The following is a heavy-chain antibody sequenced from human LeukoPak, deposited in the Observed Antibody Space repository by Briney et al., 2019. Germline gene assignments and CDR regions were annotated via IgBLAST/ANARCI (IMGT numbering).Heavy chain of an antibody. CDR1: GGSISSYY. CDR3: ARDGSSRGSYYYYYMDV. Sequence: SETLSLTCTVSGGSISSYYWSWIRQPPGKGLEWIGYIYYSGSTNYNPSLKRRVTISVDTSKNQFSLKLSSVTAADTAVYYCARDGSSRGSYYYYYMDVWGKGTTVTVSS. J-gene: IGHJ6*03. V-gene: IGHV4-59*01. CDR2: IYYSGST. D-gene: IGHD6-13*01.